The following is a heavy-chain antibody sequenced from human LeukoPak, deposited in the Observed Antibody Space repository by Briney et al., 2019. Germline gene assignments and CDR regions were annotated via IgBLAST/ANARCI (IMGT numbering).Heavy chain of an antibody. D-gene: IGHD3-10*01. Sequence: SVEVSCKASGGTFSSYTISWVRQAPGQGLEWMGRIIPILGIANYAQKFQGRVTITADKSTSTAYMELSSLRSEDTAVYYCARDRGFGELHLDYWGQGTLVTVSS. CDR3: ARDRGFGELHLDY. J-gene: IGHJ4*02. CDR1: GGTFSSYT. V-gene: IGHV1-69*04. CDR2: IIPILGIA.